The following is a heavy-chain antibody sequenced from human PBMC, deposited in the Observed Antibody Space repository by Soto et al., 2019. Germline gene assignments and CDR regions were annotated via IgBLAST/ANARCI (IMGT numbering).Heavy chain of an antibody. D-gene: IGHD5-12*01. J-gene: IGHJ4*02. Sequence: EVQLVESGGDLVQPGGSLRLSCVASGFPFSIYWMTWVRQAPGKGLEWVASIKQDGSQEFYVDSVRGRFTISRDNAKKSVYLQMISLRVEDTAVYYCARGISEAVAPIMGCYFDYWGQGTLVTVSS. CDR1: GFPFSIYW. CDR3: ARGISEAVAPIMGCYFDY. V-gene: IGHV3-7*03. CDR2: IKQDGSQE.